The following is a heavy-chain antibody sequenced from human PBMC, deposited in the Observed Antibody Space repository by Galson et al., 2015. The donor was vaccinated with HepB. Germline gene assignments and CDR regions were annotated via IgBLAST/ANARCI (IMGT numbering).Heavy chain of an antibody. CDR3: AKDRVRDGRWSYDY. V-gene: IGHV3-23*01. D-gene: IGHD5-24*01. CDR2: IFSGGGQT. CDR1: GFTFCHFG. Sequence: ALRISCSAPGFTFCHFGMSWFPPAPGAGLGGGSAIFSGGGQTFYADSRKGRVTLYKDKPKKTPFLQMNGLRAEDTAIYYCAKDRVRDGRWSYDYWGQGTLVTVSS. J-gene: IGHJ4*02.